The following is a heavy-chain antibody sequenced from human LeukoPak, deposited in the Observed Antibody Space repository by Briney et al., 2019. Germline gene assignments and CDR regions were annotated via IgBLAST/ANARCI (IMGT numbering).Heavy chain of an antibody. J-gene: IGHJ6*02. V-gene: IGHV1-69*04. CDR3: ARDPHHGLPHPESYYYYCVDV. D-gene: IGHD3-16*01. CDR2: IIPILGIA. Sequence: ASVKVSCKASGGTFSSYAISWVRQARGQGLEWMGRIIPILGIANYAQKFQGRVTITADKSTSTAYMELSSLRSEDTAVYYCARDPHHGLPHPESYYYYCVDVWGQGTTVTVSS. CDR1: GGTFSSYA.